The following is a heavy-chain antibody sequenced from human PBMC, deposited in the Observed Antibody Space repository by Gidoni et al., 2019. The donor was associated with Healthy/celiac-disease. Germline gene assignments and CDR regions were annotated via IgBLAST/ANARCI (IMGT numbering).Heavy chain of an antibody. V-gene: IGHV1-69*04. J-gene: IGHJ5*02. Sequence: VQLVQSGAGVKKRGSSVKVSCKASGGTFRSYSITWVRPARGQGLVRMGRIIPSLGIANYARKIQSRVTITADKSTRSAYMELSSLRSEDTAVYYCARDHDYQKENYYGSGGYYKPNWFDPWGQGTMVTVSS. CDR2: IIPSLGIA. CDR3: ARDHDYQKENYYGSGGYYKPNWFDP. CDR1: GGTFRSYS. D-gene: IGHD3-10*01.